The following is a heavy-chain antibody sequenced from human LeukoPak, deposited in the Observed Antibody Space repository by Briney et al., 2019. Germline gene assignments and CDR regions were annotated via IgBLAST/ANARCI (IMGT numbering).Heavy chain of an antibody. CDR1: GFTFGWHW. D-gene: IGHD2-2*01. V-gene: IGHV3-7*01. CDR2: ISADGTEK. Sequence: GGSLRLSCAASGFTFGWHWMSWPRQAPGKGLECVAHISADGTEKSYVDSLKGRFTISRDNAKNSLYLEMSSLRVEDTAVYYCARLSGPAAADYWGQGTLIAVSS. CDR3: ARLSGPAAADY. J-gene: IGHJ4*01.